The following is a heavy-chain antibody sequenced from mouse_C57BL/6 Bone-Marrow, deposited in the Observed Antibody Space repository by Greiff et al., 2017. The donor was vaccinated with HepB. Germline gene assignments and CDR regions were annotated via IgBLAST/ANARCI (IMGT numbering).Heavy chain of an antibody. D-gene: IGHD1-1*01. CDR1: GFTFSSYA. CDR2: ISDGGSYT. V-gene: IGHV5-4*01. J-gene: IGHJ2*01. Sequence: VQGVESGGGLVKPGGSLKLSCAASGFTFSSYAMSWVRQTPEKRLEWVATISDGGSYTYYPDNVKGRFTISRDNAKNNLYLQMSHLKSEDTAMYYCAREGVVAYYFDYWGQGTTLTVSS. CDR3: AREGVVAYYFDY.